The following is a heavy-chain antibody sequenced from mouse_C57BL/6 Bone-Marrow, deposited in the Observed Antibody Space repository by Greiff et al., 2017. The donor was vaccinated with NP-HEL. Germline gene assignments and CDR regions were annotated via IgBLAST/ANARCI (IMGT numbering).Heavy chain of an antibody. J-gene: IGHJ3*01. V-gene: IGHV5-4*01. CDR3: ATFGAY. CDR1: GFTFSSYA. CDR2: ISDGGSYT. Sequence: EVQLVESGGGLVKPGGSLKLSCAASGFTFSSYAMSWVRQTPEKRLEWVATISDGGSYTYYPDNVKGRFTISRDNAKNNLYLQMSHLKSEDTAMYYCATFGAYWGQGTLVTVSA.